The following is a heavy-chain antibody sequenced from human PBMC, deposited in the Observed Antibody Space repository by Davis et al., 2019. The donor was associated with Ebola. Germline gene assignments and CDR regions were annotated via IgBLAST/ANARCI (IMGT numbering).Heavy chain of an antibody. CDR2: IIPVFATT. CDR3: ARDRASRYGEFDY. CDR1: GGTFSSYA. V-gene: IGHV1-69*01. Sequence: KVSCKASGGTFSSYAISWVRQAPGQRLEWMGGIIPVFATTNYAQKFQGRVTITADESTSTAYMELSSLRSEDTAVYYCARDRASRYGEFDYWGQGTLVTVSS. D-gene: IGHD4-17*01. J-gene: IGHJ4*02.